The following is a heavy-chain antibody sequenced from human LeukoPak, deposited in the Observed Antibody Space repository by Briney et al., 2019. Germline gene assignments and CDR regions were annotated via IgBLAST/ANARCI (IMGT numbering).Heavy chain of an antibody. D-gene: IGHD6-13*01. Sequence: ASVKLSCKASGYTFTINYFYWVRHPPRPGLEWMGIINPSGGSTSNDQPFHDRVTTTRETSTSTVYMELSSLRSEDTAVYYCVGAWASYSSSWFMDYWGQGTLVTVSS. V-gene: IGHV1-46*01. J-gene: IGHJ4*02. CDR2: INPSGGST. CDR1: GYTFTINY. CDR3: VGAWASYSSSWFMDY.